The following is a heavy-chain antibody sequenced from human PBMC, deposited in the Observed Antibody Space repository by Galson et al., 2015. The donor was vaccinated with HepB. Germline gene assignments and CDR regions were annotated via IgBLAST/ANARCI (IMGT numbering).Heavy chain of an antibody. CDR2: IYWDDDK. J-gene: IGHJ3*02. Sequence: IRQPPGKALEWLALIYWDDDKRYSPSLKSRLTITKDTSKNQVVLTMTNMDPVDTATYYCAHKRSKEYHCSGGNCYSSRLDAVDIWGQGTMVTVSS. CDR3: AHKRSKEYHCSGGNCYSSRLDAVDI. D-gene: IGHD2-15*01. V-gene: IGHV2-5*02.